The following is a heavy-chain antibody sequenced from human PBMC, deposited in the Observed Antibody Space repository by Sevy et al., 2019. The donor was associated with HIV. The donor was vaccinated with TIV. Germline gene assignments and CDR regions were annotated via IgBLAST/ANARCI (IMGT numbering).Heavy chain of an antibody. J-gene: IGHJ4*02. Sequence: GGSLRLSCTASGFTFSDYYMTWIRQAPGKGLEWISYISGNGNSIYYSDSVKGRFTISRDNAKNSLHLQMNCLRVEDTAMYYCARDGKWVVPIEYWGQGTLVTVSS. CDR3: ARDGKWVVPIEY. D-gene: IGHD6-19*01. V-gene: IGHV3-11*01. CDR1: GFTFSDYY. CDR2: ISGNGNSI.